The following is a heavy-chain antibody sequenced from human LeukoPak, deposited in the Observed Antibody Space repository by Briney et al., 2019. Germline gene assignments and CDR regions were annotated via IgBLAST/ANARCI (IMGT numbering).Heavy chain of an antibody. D-gene: IGHD2-8*01. CDR2: ISYDGSNK. V-gene: IGHV3-30*03. CDR3: AREKGYCTNGVCYYKSGIDY. J-gene: IGHJ4*02. CDR1: GFTFSYYG. Sequence: PGRSLRLSCAASGFTFSYYGMHWVRQAPGMGLEWVAVISYDGSNKYYADSVKGRFTISRDNSKNTLYLQMNSLRAEDTAVYYCAREKGYCTNGVCYYKSGIDYWGQGTLVTVSS.